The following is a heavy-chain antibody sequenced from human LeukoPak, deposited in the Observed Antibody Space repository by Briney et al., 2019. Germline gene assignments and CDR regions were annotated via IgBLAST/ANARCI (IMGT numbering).Heavy chain of an antibody. CDR3: ARGYDISDYYMDV. CDR1: GFTFSTYG. D-gene: IGHD3-9*01. V-gene: IGHV3-23*01. Sequence: GGTLGLSCAASGFTFSTYGMSWVRQAPGKGLEWVSAISGGGDDTYYADSVKGRFTISRDNAKNSLYLQMNRLRAEDTALYYCARGYDISDYYMDVWGKGTTVTVSS. J-gene: IGHJ6*03. CDR2: ISGGGDDT.